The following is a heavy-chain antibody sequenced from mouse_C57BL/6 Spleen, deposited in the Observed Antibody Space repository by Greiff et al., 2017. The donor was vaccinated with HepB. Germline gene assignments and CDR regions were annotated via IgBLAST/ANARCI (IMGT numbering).Heavy chain of an antibody. D-gene: IGHD1-1*01. Sequence: QVQLQQPGAELVMPGASVKLSCKASGYTFTSYWMHWVKQRSGQGLEWIGEIDPSDSYTNYNQKFKGKSTLTVDKSSSTAYMQLSSLTSEDSAVYYCASYYGSPFDYWGQGTTLTVSS. CDR3: ASYYGSPFDY. CDR2: IDPSDSYT. V-gene: IGHV1-69*01. J-gene: IGHJ2*01. CDR1: GYTFTSYW.